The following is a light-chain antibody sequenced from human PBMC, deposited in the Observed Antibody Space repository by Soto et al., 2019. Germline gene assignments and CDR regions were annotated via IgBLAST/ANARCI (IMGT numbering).Light chain of an antibody. Sequence: EIVLTEYTATLCLSPGGRATLSCRASQSVSSNLAWYQQKPGQAPRLLIYGASTRATGIPARFSGSGSGTEFTLTISRLQSEDFAVYYCQQYNNGRTFGQGLNVDI. CDR1: QSVSSN. CDR2: GAS. CDR3: QQYNNGRT. V-gene: IGKV3-15*01. J-gene: IGKJ1*01.